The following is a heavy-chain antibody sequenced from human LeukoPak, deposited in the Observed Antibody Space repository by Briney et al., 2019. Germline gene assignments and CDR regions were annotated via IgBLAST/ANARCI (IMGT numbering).Heavy chain of an antibody. CDR3: ARGLVVVAAASLWFDP. V-gene: IGHV1-18*01. J-gene: IGHJ5*02. CDR1: GYTFTSYG. CDR2: ISAYNGNT. D-gene: IGHD2-15*01. Sequence: ASVKVSCKASGYTFTSYGISWVRQAPGQGLEWMGWISAYNGNTNYAQKLQGRVTMTTDTSTSTAYMELRSLRSDDTAVYYCARGLVVVAAASLWFDPWGQGTLVTASS.